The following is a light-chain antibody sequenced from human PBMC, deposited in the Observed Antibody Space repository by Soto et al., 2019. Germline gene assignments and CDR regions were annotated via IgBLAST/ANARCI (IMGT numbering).Light chain of an antibody. CDR2: KAS. J-gene: IGKJ1*01. V-gene: IGKV1-5*03. Sequence: DIQMTQSPSTLSASVGDRVTITCRASQSISSWLAWYQQKPGKAPKLLIYKASSLESGVPSRFSGSGSGTEFTLTISSLQPDDFATYYCQQYKTVGQGTKADIK. CDR3: QQYKT. CDR1: QSISSW.